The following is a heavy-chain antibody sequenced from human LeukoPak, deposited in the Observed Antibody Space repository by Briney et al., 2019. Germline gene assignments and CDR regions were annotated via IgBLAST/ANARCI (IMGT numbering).Heavy chain of an antibody. J-gene: IGHJ4*02. Sequence: ASVTVSCQASGYTFTGYYTHWVRQAPGQGLEWMGWINPNSGGTNYARKFQGRVTMTRDTSISTAYMELSRLRSDDTAVYYCARGGEQWLAARYYLDYWGQGTLVTVSS. D-gene: IGHD6-19*01. CDR2: INPNSGGT. CDR1: GYTFTGYY. V-gene: IGHV1-2*02. CDR3: ARGGEQWLAARYYLDY.